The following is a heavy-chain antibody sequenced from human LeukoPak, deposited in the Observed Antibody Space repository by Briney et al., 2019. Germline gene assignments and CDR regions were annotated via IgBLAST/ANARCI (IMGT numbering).Heavy chain of an antibody. Sequence: PGGSLRLSCAASGFTFSGYSMNWVRQAPGKGLEWVSSISSSSSYIYYADSVKGRFTISRDNAKNSLYLQMNSLRAEDTAVYYCARDLLSNKCYWGQGTLVTVSS. CDR2: ISSSSSYI. CDR1: GFTFSGYS. V-gene: IGHV3-21*01. J-gene: IGHJ4*02. CDR3: ARDLLSNKCY. D-gene: IGHD1/OR15-1a*01.